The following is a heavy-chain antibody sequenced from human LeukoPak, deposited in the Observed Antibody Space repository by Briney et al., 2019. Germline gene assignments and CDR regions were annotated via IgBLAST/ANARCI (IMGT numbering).Heavy chain of an antibody. V-gene: IGHV3-48*01. Sequence: PGGSLRLSCAASGFTFSSYSMNWVRQAPGKGLEWVSYISSSSSTIYYADSVKGRFTISRDNAKNSLYLQMNSLRAEDTAVYYCARDKGAGRTDSSGWYWFDPWGQGTLVTVSS. CDR2: ISSSSSTI. D-gene: IGHD6-19*01. CDR1: GFTFSSYS. CDR3: ARDKGAGRTDSSGWYWFDP. J-gene: IGHJ5*02.